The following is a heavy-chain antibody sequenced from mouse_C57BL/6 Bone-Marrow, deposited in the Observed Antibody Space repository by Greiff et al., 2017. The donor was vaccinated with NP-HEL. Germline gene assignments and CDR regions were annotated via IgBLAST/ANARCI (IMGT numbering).Heavy chain of an antibody. J-gene: IGHJ2*01. CDR2: IDPSDSYT. CDR3: ARVDYYGSPYYFDY. Sequence: VQLQQPGAELVMPGASVKLSCKASGYTFTSYWMHWVKQRPGQGLEWIGEIDPSDSYTNYNQKFKGKSTLTVDKSSSTAYMQLSSLTSEDSAVYYCARVDYYGSPYYFDYWGQGTTLTVSS. V-gene: IGHV1-69*01. D-gene: IGHD1-1*01. CDR1: GYTFTSYW.